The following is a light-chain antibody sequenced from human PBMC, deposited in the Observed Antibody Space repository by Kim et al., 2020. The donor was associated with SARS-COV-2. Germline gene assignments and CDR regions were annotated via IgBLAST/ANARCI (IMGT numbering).Light chain of an antibody. Sequence: PGERATLSCRASQSFSSTYLAWYQQKPGQAPRLLISGASSRATGIPDRFSGSGSGTDFTLTISRLEPEDSGVYYCQQYGSPLLTFGGVTKVDIK. V-gene: IGKV3-20*01. CDR3: QQYGSPLLT. J-gene: IGKJ4*01. CDR1: QSFSSTY. CDR2: GAS.